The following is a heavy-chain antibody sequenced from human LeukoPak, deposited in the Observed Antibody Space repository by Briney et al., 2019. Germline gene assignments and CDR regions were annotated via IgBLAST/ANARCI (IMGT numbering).Heavy chain of an antibody. CDR2: TNPNSGGT. V-gene: IGHV1-2*02. D-gene: IGHD2-8*01. Sequence: VKVHCKASGYTSTGYYMHWVRQAPAQGLEWMGWTNPNSGGTNYAQKFQGRVTTTRKTSTSTSYMELSRLRSDDTAVYYWRRENGVYWTRNYYYGMDAWGQGTTVTVSS. CDR3: RRENGVYWTRNYYYGMDA. J-gene: IGHJ6*02. CDR1: GYTSTGYY.